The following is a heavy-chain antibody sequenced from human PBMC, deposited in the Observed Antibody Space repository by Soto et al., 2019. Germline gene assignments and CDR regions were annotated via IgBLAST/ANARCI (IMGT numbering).Heavy chain of an antibody. CDR3: ARNQKLAERLSALDY. CDR2: IDPSDSYT. V-gene: IGHV5-10-1*01. D-gene: IGHD1-1*01. CDR1: GYNFAYFL. J-gene: IGHJ4*02. Sequence: XESLKISRQGSGYNFAYFLLTWVRQVPGKGLEWMGTIDPSDSYTDYSPSLQGHVSLSADKSSSTAYLQWSRLKASDTAMYYCARNQKLAERLSALDYWGQGTPVTVSS.